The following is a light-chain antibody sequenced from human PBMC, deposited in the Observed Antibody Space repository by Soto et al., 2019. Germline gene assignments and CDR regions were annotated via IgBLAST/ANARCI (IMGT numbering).Light chain of an antibody. CDR1: QSVRDN. J-gene: IGKJ4*01. CDR3: QQYDNWPLT. V-gene: IGKV3-15*01. CDR2: GTS. Sequence: ETVMTQSPVTLSVSPGERVTLSCRASQSVRDNLAWYQQKPGQPPRLLIYGTSTGATGIPARFSGSGSGTEFTLTISSLQSEDFAVYYCQQYDNWPLTFGGGTKVDIK.